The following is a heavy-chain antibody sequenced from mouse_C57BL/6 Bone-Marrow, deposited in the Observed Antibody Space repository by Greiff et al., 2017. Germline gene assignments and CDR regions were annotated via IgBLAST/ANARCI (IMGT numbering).Heavy chain of an antibody. J-gene: IGHJ1*03. CDR1: GFTFSSYA. D-gene: IGHD1-1*01. CDR3: ARDWAYYGSSVFV. V-gene: IGHV5-4*01. CDR2: LSDGGSYT. Sequence: EVKLVESGGGLVKPGGSLKLSCAASGFTFSSYAMSWVRQTPEKRLAWVATLSDGGSYTYYPDNVKGRFTISRDNAKNNLYLQMSHLKAEDTAMDYCARDWAYYGSSVFVWGTGTTVTVSS.